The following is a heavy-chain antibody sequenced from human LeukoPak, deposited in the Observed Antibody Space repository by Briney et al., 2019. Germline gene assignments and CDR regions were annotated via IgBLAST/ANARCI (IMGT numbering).Heavy chain of an antibody. J-gene: IGHJ4*02. CDR3: AVTSIAVRYYFDY. CDR1: GGSISSSSYY. Sequence: SETLSLTRTVSGGSISSSSYYWGWIRQPPGKGLEWIGSIYYSGSTYYNPSLKSRVTISVDTSKNQFSLKLSSVTAADTAVYYCAVTSIAVRYYFDYWGQGTLVTVSS. CDR2: IYYSGST. V-gene: IGHV4-39*01. D-gene: IGHD6-19*01.